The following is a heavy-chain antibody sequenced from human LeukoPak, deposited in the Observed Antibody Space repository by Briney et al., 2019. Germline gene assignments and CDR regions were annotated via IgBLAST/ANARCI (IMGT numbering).Heavy chain of an antibody. Sequence: PGGSLRLSCAASGFTFSRYWMTWVRQAPGKGLEWVANIKQDGSEIYYVDSVKGRFTISRDNAKNSLYLQMNSLRAEDTAVYYCARDRGLTTSGGVGFDYWGQGTLVTVSS. CDR2: IKQDGSEI. CDR3: ARDRGLTTSGGVGFDY. V-gene: IGHV3-7*03. D-gene: IGHD4/OR15-4a*01. CDR1: GFTFSRYW. J-gene: IGHJ4*02.